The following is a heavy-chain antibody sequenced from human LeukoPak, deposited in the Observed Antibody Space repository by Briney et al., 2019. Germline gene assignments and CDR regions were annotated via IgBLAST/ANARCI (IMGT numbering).Heavy chain of an antibody. CDR3: AKEDGNEGSGRYYYFDY. Sequence: GGSLRLSCEASGFTFSNYAMSWVRQAPGKGLEWVSGICGHGISIYYADSVKGRFAISRDNTKSTLYLVMNRLRAEDTAVYYCAKEDGNEGSGRYYYFDYWGQGTLVTVSS. V-gene: IGHV3-23*01. J-gene: IGHJ4*02. CDR1: GFTFSNYA. CDR2: ICGHGISI. D-gene: IGHD3-10*01.